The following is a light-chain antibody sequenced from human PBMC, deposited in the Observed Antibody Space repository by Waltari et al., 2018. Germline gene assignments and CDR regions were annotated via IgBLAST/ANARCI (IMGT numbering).Light chain of an antibody. CDR3: QQDNNWRIT. CDR2: GAS. J-gene: IGKJ3*01. CDR1: QSVSSN. Sequence: EIVMTQSPATLSVSPGERATLSCRASQSVSSNLAWYQLKPGQAPRSLIYGASTRATGIPARFIGSGSGTEYTRTISSLQSEDFAVYYCQQDNNWRITFGPGTKVDIK. V-gene: IGKV3-15*01.